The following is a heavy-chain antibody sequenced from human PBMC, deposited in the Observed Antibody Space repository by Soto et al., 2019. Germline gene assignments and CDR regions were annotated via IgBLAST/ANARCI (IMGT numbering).Heavy chain of an antibody. CDR3: ARGWGRIFDY. D-gene: IGHD7-27*01. Sequence: ETLSLTCTVSGGSISSGGYYWSWIRQPPGKGLEWIGEINHSGSTNYNPSLKSRVTISVDTSKNQFSLKLSSVTAADTAVYYCARGWGRIFDYWGQGTLVTVS. CDR2: INHSGST. V-gene: IGHV4-39*07. J-gene: IGHJ4*02. CDR1: GGSISSGGYY.